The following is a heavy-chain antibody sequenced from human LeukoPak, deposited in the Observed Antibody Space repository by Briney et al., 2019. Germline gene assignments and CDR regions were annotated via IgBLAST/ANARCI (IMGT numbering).Heavy chain of an antibody. CDR3: AKQAYYFVDY. J-gene: IGHJ4*02. V-gene: IGHV4-38-2*02. Sequence: NPSETLSLTCTVSGYSISSGYYWGWIRQPPGKGLEWIGTIYHSGSTYYNPSLKSRVTISLDTSKNQVSLKLNSVTAADTAVYYCAKQAYYFVDYWGQGTLVAISS. D-gene: IGHD2/OR15-2a*01. CDR1: GYSISSGYY. CDR2: IYHSGST.